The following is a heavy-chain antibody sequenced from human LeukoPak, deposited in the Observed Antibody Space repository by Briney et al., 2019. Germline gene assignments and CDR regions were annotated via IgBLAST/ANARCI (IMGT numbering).Heavy chain of an antibody. D-gene: IGHD6-13*01. CDR2: INHNGNVN. CDR1: GFTFSSYW. CDR3: AKGSYSSSWYYFDD. J-gene: IGHJ4*02. Sequence: GGSLRLSCAASGFTFSSYWMNWARQAPGKGLEWVASINHNGNVNYYVDSVKGRFTISRDNAKNSLYLQMSNLRAEDTAVYFCAKGSYSSSWYYFDDWGQGTLVTVSS. V-gene: IGHV3-7*03.